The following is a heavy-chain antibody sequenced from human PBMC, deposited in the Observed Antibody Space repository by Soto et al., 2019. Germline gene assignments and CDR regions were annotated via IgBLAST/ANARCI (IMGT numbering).Heavy chain of an antibody. J-gene: IGHJ4*02. D-gene: IGHD2-15*01. CDR2: INHRGTT. Sequence: QVQLQQWGAGLLKSSETLSLTCAFYGASFSGHYWSWIRQAPGKGLEWIGEINHRGTTNYNPSLKSRVTISADTAKNQFSRKLSSVTAADTAVYFCARGVEMAATYFDHWGQGTLVSVSS. CDR3: ARGVEMAATYFDH. CDR1: GASFSGHY. V-gene: IGHV4-34*02.